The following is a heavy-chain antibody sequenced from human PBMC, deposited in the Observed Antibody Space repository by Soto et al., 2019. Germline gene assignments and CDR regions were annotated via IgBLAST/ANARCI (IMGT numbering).Heavy chain of an antibody. Sequence: QVQLVESEGGVVQPGRSLRLSCAASGFTFSSYGMHWVRQAPGKGLEWVAVISYDGSNKYYADSVKGRFTISRDNSKNTLYLQMNSLRAEDTTMYYCAKGGYPPLWYFDLWGRGTLVTVSS. CDR2: ISYDGSNK. J-gene: IGHJ2*01. V-gene: IGHV3-30*18. CDR1: GFTFSSYG. D-gene: IGHD5-18*01. CDR3: AKGGYPPLWYFDL.